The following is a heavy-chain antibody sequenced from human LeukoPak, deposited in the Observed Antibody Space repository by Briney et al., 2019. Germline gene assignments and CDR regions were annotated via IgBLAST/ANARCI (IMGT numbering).Heavy chain of an antibody. Sequence: GRSLRLSCAASGFTFDDYGMHWVRQAPGKGLEWVSGISWNSGSIGYADSLKGRFTISRDNAKNSLYLQMNSLRAEDTAFYYCAKDYTTMVGGVDYWGQGTLVTVSS. CDR2: ISWNSGSI. V-gene: IGHV3-9*01. J-gene: IGHJ4*02. CDR1: GFTFDDYG. D-gene: IGHD5-18*01. CDR3: AKDYTTMVGGVDY.